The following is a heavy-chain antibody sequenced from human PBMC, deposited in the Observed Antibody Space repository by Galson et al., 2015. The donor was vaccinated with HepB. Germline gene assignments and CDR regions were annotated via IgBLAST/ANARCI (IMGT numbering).Heavy chain of an antibody. Sequence: TLSLTCTVSGGSISSYYWSWIRQPAGKGLEWIGRIYTSGSTNYNPSLKSRVTMSVDTSKNQFSLKLSSVTAADTAVYYCAGSWGGYYDSSGWVFDYWGQGTLVTVSS. J-gene: IGHJ4*02. D-gene: IGHD3-22*01. CDR2: IYTSGST. V-gene: IGHV4-4*07. CDR1: GGSISSYY. CDR3: AGSWGGYYDSSGWVFDY.